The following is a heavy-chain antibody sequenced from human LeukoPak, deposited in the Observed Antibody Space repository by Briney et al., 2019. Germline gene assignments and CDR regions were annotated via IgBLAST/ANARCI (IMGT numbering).Heavy chain of an antibody. D-gene: IGHD3-10*01. Sequence: GGSLRLSCAASGFTFSSYWTSWVRQAPGKGLEWVANIKQDGSEKYYVDSVKGRFTISRDNAKNSLYLQMNSLRAEDTAVYYCARGGSKRGTPSLWFGESPYYYGMDVWGKGTTVTVSS. V-gene: IGHV3-7*03. CDR1: GFTFSSYW. J-gene: IGHJ6*04. CDR2: IKQDGSEK. CDR3: ARGGSKRGTPSLWFGESPYYYGMDV.